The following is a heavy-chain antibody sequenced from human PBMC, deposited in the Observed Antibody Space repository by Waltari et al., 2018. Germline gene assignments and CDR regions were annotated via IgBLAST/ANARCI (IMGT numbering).Heavy chain of an antibody. CDR2: IYYSGST. CDR3: ASESVTAALYYFDY. J-gene: IGHJ4*02. Sequence: QLQLQESGQGLVKPSETLSLTCTVSGGSISSSSSYWGWIRQPPGKGLKWIGSIYYSGSTYYNPSLKSRVTISVDTSKNQFSLKLSSVTAADTAVYYCASESVTAALYYFDYWGQGTLVTVSS. CDR1: GGSISSSSSY. D-gene: IGHD6-13*01. V-gene: IGHV4-39*01.